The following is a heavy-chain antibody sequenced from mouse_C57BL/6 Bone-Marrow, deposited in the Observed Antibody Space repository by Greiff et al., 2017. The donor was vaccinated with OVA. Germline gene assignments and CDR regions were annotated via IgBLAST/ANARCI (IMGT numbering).Heavy chain of an antibody. V-gene: IGHV1-42*01. Sequence: EVQLQQSGPELVKPGASVKISCKASGYSFTGYYMNWVKQSPEKSLEWIGEINPSTGGTTYNQKFKAKATSTVDKSSSTAYMQLKSLTSEDSAVYYCARCGLLMDYWGQGTSVTVSS. CDR3: ARCGLLMDY. CDR2: INPSTGGT. D-gene: IGHD2-3*01. J-gene: IGHJ4*01. CDR1: GYSFTGYY.